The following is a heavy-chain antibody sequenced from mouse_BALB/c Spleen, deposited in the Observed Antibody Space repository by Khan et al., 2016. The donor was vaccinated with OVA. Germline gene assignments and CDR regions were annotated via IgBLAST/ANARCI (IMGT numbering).Heavy chain of an antibody. J-gene: IGHJ2*01. V-gene: IGHV1-7*01. CDR3: ARRGLRWDFDY. D-gene: IGHD1-1*01. CDR1: GYTFINYW. CDR2: INPSTGYT. Sequence: QLSGAELAKPGASVKMSCKASGYTFINYWILWVKQRPGQGLEWIGYINPSTGYTEYNQNFKDKATLTADKSSSTAYMQLSSLTSEDSAVYYCARRGLRWDFDYGGQGTTLTVSS.